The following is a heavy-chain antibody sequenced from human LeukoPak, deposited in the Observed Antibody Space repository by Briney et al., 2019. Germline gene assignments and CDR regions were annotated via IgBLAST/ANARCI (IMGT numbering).Heavy chain of an antibody. Sequence: PGGSLRLSCAASGFTFSSYSMNWVRQAPGKGLEWVSSISSSSSYIYYADSVKGRLTISRDNAKNSLYLQMNSLRAEDTAVYYCARDPSYYYDSSGHTLPYFDYWGQGTLVTVSS. CDR3: ARDPSYYYDSSGHTLPYFDY. J-gene: IGHJ4*02. V-gene: IGHV3-21*01. CDR1: GFTFSSYS. CDR2: ISSSSSYI. D-gene: IGHD3-22*01.